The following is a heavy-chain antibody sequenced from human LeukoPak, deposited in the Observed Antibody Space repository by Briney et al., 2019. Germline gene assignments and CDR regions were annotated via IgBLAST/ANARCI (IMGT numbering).Heavy chain of an antibody. CDR2: INPSGGSI. D-gene: IGHD3-10*01. CDR1: GYTFSSYL. CDR3: ARDLGLRGVTNWFDP. V-gene: IGHV1-46*01. Sequence: RASVKVSCKASGYTFSSYLLHWVRQAPGQGLEWMGLINPSGGSISYAQRFQGRVTMTRDTSTSTVYMELSSLRSEDTAVYYCARDLGLRGVTNWFDPWGQGTLVTVSS. J-gene: IGHJ5*02.